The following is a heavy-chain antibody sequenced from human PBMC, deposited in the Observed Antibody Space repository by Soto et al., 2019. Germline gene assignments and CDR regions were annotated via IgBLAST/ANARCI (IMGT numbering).Heavy chain of an antibody. CDR1: GYSFTSYW. CDR2: IYPGDSDT. J-gene: IGHJ6*02. D-gene: IGHD4-4*01. Sequence: GESLKISCKGSGYSFTSYWIGWVRQMPGKGLEWMGIIYPGDSDTRYSPSFQGQVTISADKSISTAYLQWSSLKASDTAMYYCWTRSSYSPTQVYYYGMDVWGQGTTVTVSS. CDR3: WTRSSYSPTQVYYYGMDV. V-gene: IGHV5-51*01.